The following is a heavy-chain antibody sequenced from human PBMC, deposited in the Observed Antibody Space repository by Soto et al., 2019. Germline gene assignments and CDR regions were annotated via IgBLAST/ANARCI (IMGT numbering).Heavy chain of an antibody. J-gene: IGHJ4*02. CDR1: GGTFSSYA. V-gene: IGHV1-69*13. CDR2: IIPIFGTA. CDR3: ARVNRGAFDH. Sequence: SVKVSCKASGGTFSSYAISWVRQAPGQGLEWMGGIIPIFGTANYAQKFQGRVTITADESTSTAYMELSSLRSADTAVYYCARVNRGAFDHWGQGALVTVSS.